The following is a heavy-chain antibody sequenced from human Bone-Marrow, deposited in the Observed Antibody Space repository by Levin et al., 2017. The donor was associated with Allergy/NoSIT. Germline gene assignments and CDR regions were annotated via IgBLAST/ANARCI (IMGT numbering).Heavy chain of an antibody. CDR2: FDPEDGET. V-gene: IGHV1-24*01. Sequence: GESLKISCKVSGHTLTELSMHWVRQAPGKGLEWMGGFDPEDGETIYARKFQGRVTMTEDTSTETAFMELRSLRSEDTAVYYCALGATGFDYWGQGTLVTVSS. J-gene: IGHJ4*02. CDR1: GHTLTELS. D-gene: IGHD1-26*01. CDR3: ALGATGFDY.